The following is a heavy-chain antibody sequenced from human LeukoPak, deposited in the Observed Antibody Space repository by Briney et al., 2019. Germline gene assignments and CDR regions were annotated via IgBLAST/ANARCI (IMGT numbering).Heavy chain of an antibody. CDR3: ARERVEPGYNWFDS. CDR2: KYYTGST. J-gene: IGHJ5*01. D-gene: IGHD1-14*01. Sequence: SETLSLTCTVSVGSISSSSYYWGWIRQPPGKGLEWIGYKYYTGSTNYNPSLKSRVTISVDTSKNQFSLKLSSVTAADTAVYYCARERVEPGYNWFDSWGQGTLVTVSS. CDR1: VGSISSSSYY. V-gene: IGHV4-61*01.